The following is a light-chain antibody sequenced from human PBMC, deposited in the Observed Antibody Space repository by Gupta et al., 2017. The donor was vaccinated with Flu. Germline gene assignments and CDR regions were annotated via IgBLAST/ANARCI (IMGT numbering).Light chain of an antibody. J-gene: IGKJ1*01. CDR3: QQYDSYPWT. Sequence: DIQMTQSLSTLSASVGDRVTITCRASETISNWLAWYQQKPGKVPKLLIYKASILESGVPSRFSGSGSGTEFTLTISSLQPDDFATYYCQQYDSYPWTFGQGTKVEIK. V-gene: IGKV1-5*03. CDR1: ETISNW. CDR2: KAS.